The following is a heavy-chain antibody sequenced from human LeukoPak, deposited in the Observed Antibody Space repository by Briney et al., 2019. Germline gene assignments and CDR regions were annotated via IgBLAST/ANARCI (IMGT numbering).Heavy chain of an antibody. CDR3: ARTYRGSEDY. Sequence: SETLSLTCTVSGVSISSCSWSWIRQPPGKGLEWIAYISDSGNTNYNPSLKSRVTISVDTSKNQFSLKLSSVTAPDTAMYYCARTYRGSEDYWGQGTLVTVSS. D-gene: IGHD5-12*01. CDR2: ISDSGNT. V-gene: IGHV4-59*08. J-gene: IGHJ4*02. CDR1: GVSISSCS.